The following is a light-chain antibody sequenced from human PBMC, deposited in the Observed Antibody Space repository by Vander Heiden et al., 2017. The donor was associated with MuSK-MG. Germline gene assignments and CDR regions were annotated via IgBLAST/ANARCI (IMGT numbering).Light chain of an antibody. J-gene: IGKJ1*01. CDR1: QGISSY. CDR2: AAS. V-gene: IGKV1D-8*01. CDR3: QQDYSFPRT. Sequence: IWMTQAPSLLSASTGDRVTISCRMSQGISSYLAWYQQKPGKAPELLIYAASTFQSGVPSKFHRHGSGTDFTLTIRCLQSENFATLFFQQDYSFPRTFGQGTKVEIK.